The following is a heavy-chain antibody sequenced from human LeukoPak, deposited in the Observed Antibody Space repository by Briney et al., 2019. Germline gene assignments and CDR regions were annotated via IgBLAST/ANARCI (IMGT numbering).Heavy chain of an antibody. CDR3: ARDQWRLFDY. CDR1: GFTFSSYG. Sequence: PGGPLRLSCAASGFTFSSYGMHWVRQAPGKGLEWVANIKEDGSDTYYVDPVRGRFTISRDNAKNLLFLHMNSLRGEDTAVYYCARDQWRLFDYWGQGTLVTVSS. V-gene: IGHV3-7*01. CDR2: IKEDGSDT. D-gene: IGHD2-21*02. J-gene: IGHJ4*02.